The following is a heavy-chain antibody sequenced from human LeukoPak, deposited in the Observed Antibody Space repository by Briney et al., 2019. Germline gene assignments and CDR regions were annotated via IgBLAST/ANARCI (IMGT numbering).Heavy chain of an antibody. Sequence: PGGSLRLSCAASGFTFSSYGMHWVRQAPGKGLEWVAVIWYDGSNKYYADSVKGRFTISRDNSKNTLYLQINSLRAEDTAVYYCARDNDGDYGGSWFDPWGQGTLVTVSS. D-gene: IGHD4-17*01. CDR1: GFTFSSYG. V-gene: IGHV3-33*01. CDR3: ARDNDGDYGGSWFDP. J-gene: IGHJ5*02. CDR2: IWYDGSNK.